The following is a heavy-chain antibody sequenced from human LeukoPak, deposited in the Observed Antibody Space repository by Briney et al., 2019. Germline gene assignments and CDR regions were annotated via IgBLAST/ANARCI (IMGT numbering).Heavy chain of an antibody. CDR2: IHSSGST. Sequence: NPSETLSLTCSVSGDSISYFYWSWIRQAAGKGLEWIGRIHSSGSTDYNASLKSRVTMSVDTSNSLFSLNLTSVTAADTALYYCAAMRGMKVMTWGQGTLVTVSS. D-gene: IGHD3-16*01. V-gene: IGHV4-4*07. CDR1: GDSISYFY. J-gene: IGHJ1*01. CDR3: AAMRGMKVMT.